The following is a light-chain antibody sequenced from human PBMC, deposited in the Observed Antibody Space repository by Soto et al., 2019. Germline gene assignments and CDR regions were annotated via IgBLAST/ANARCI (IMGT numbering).Light chain of an antibody. V-gene: IGKV4-1*01. CDR3: KPSHSDPIT. Sequence: DFVMTQSPDSLCVSLGDSATINFKSILSVLSSSNNKNYLAWFQQKPGQHNKFLIYWAYARKPGVNDRFIGSGSGTDFTLTITSMQAEDVAVYYCKPSHSDPITLGNGQRLELK. CDR2: WAY. J-gene: IGKJ5*01. CDR1: LSVLSSSNNKNY.